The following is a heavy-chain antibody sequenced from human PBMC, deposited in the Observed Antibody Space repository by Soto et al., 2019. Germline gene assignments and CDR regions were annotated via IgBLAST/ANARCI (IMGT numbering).Heavy chain of an antibody. Sequence: ASVKVSCKASGYTFTSYAMHWVRQAPGQRLEWMGWINAGNGNTKYSQKFQGRVTITRDTSASTAYMELSSLRSEDTAVYYFACFSYYGSGSDWFAPPCQGTFVTGSS. V-gene: IGHV1-3*01. CDR3: ACFSYYGSGSDWFAP. J-gene: IGHJ5*02. CDR1: GYTFTSYA. D-gene: IGHD3-10*01. CDR2: INAGNGNT.